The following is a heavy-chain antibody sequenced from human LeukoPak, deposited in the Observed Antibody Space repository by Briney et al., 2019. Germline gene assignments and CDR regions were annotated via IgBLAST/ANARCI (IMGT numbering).Heavy chain of an antibody. CDR2: IYSGXSX. CDR3: ARIVVVPYHDAFDI. Sequence: GGSLRLSCXASGFTVXXXXXXXVRXXXGXXXXXXSVIYSGXSXYXAXXXXXXXXXXXXNXKNTLYLQMNSLRAEDTAVYYCARIVVVPYHDAFDIWGQGTMVTVSS. D-gene: IGHD2-15*01. V-gene: IGHV3-53*01. CDR1: GFTVXXXX. J-gene: IGHJ3*02.